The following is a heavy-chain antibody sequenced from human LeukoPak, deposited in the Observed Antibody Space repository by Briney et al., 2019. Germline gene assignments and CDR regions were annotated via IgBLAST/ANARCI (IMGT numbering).Heavy chain of an antibody. CDR2: IYIGGKT. CDR3: AREKRESYYYYYYYMDV. D-gene: IGHD3-10*01. Sequence: GGSLRLSCAASGLTVNNNYMSWVRHAPGKGLEWFAVIYIGGKTYYADFVKGRFTLSRDNSKNILYLQMHSLRAEDTAVYYCAREKRESYYYYYYYMDVWGKGTTVTVSS. CDR1: GLTVNNNY. V-gene: IGHV3-53*01. J-gene: IGHJ6*03.